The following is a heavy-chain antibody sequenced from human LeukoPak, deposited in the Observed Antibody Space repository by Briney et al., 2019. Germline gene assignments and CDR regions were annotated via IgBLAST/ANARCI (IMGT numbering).Heavy chain of an antibody. Sequence: GGSLRLSCAASGFTFSNYGMHWVRQAPGKGLVWVSRINSDGSSTTYADSVKGRVTVSRDNAKNTMYLQMNSLRAEDTAVYSCARDRAYGFDVWGQGTMGTVSS. D-gene: IGHD4-17*01. V-gene: IGHV3-74*01. J-gene: IGHJ3*01. CDR2: INSDGSST. CDR3: ARDRAYGFDV. CDR1: GFTFSNYG.